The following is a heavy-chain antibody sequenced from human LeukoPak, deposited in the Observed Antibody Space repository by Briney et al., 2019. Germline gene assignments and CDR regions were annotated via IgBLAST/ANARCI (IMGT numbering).Heavy chain of an antibody. D-gene: IGHD5-24*01. V-gene: IGHV3-7*01. J-gene: IGHJ4*02. CDR3: ARDRTRDGYNQGRVFDY. Sequence: GGSLRLSCAASGFTFSSYAMSWVRQAPGKGLEWVANIKQDGSERYYVDSVKGRFTISRDNTKNSLYLQMNSLRAEDTAVYYCARDRTRDGYNQGRVFDYWGQGTLVTVSS. CDR1: GFTFSSYA. CDR2: IKQDGSER.